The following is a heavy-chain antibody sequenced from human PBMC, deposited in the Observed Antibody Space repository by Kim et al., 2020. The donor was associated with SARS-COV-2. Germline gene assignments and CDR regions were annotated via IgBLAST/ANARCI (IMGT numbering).Heavy chain of an antibody. Sequence: QQFQGRVTINRDTAASTAYMELSSLRSEDTAVYYCARDGTTRNGGYYFDFWGQGALITVSS. V-gene: IGHV1-3*01. CDR3: ARDGTTRNGGYYFDF. D-gene: IGHD1-1*01. J-gene: IGHJ4*02.